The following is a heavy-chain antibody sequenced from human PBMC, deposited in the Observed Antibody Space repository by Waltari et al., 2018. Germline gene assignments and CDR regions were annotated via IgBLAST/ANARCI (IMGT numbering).Heavy chain of an antibody. Sequence: QVQLVQSGAEVKKPGSSVKVSCKASGGTFSSYAISWVRQAHGQGLEWMGVIIPIFCTANYAQKFQGRVTMTADESTSTAYMELSSLRSEDTAVYYCARSDIVVVVAATPYYFDYWGQGTLVTVSS. D-gene: IGHD2-15*01. CDR3: ARSDIVVVVAATPYYFDY. CDR1: GGTFSSYA. J-gene: IGHJ4*02. V-gene: IGHV1-69*01. CDR2: IIPIFCTA.